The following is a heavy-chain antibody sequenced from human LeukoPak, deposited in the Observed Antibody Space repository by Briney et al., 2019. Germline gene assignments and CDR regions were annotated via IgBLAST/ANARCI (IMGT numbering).Heavy chain of an antibody. CDR2: INTGNANT. CDR3: ARDEGYDSSGYSPMGY. CDR1: GYTFINYA. J-gene: IGHJ4*02. D-gene: IGHD3-22*01. V-gene: IGHV1-3*04. Sequence: ASVKVSCKASGYTFINYAIHWARQAPGQRLEWMGWINTGNANTKYSQKFQGRLTLTRDTSASTAYMDLSSLTSEDTAVYYCARDEGYDSSGYSPMGYWGQGTLVTVSS.